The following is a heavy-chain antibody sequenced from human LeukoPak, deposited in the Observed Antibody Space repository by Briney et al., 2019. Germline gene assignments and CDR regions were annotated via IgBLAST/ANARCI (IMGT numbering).Heavy chain of an antibody. Sequence: SETLSLTCTVSGGSISSGGYYWSWIRQHPGKGLEWIGYIYYSGSTYYNPSLKSRVTISVDTSKNQFSLKLSSVTAADTAVYYWARGGNLQTFDYWGQGTLVTVS. V-gene: IGHV4-31*03. J-gene: IGHJ4*02. CDR1: GGSISSGGYY. D-gene: IGHD1-14*01. CDR3: ARGGNLQTFDY. CDR2: IYYSGST.